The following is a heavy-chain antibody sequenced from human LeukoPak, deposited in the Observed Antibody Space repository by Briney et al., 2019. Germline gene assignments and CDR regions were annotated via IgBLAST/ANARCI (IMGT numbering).Heavy chain of an antibody. CDR2: ISYDGSNK. V-gene: IGHV3-30*18. CDR1: GFTFSSYG. D-gene: IGHD3-10*01. Sequence: GGSLRLSCAASGFTFSSYGMHWVRQAPGKGLEWVAVISYDGSNKYYADSVKGRFTISRDNSKNTLYLQMNSLRAEDTAVYYCAKGSMILWFGPPRAYGMDVWGQGTTVTVSS. J-gene: IGHJ6*02. CDR3: AKGSMILWFGPPRAYGMDV.